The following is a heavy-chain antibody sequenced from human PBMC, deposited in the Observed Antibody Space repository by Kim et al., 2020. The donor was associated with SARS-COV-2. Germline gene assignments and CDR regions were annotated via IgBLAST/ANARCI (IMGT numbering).Heavy chain of an antibody. D-gene: IGHD6-13*01. Sequence: GGSLRLSCAASGFTFSSYGMHWVRQAPGKGLEWVAVISYDGSNKYYADSVKGRFTISRDNSKNTLYLQMNSLRAEDTAVYYCARDMGLAAAGMPFYYGMDVWGQGTTVTVSS. CDR1: GFTFSSYG. CDR3: ARDMGLAAAGMPFYYGMDV. V-gene: IGHV3-33*05. J-gene: IGHJ6*02. CDR2: ISYDGSNK.